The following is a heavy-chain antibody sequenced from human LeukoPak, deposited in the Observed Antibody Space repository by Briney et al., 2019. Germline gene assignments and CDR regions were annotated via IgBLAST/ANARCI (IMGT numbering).Heavy chain of an antibody. CDR3: AKSSGYYDPYYFDY. D-gene: IGHD3-22*01. CDR1: GFTFADYA. Sequence: PGRSLRLSCATSGFTFADYAIHWVRQGPGKGLEWVSGISWNSGSVGYADSVKGRFTISRDNAKNSLFLEMNCLRAEDTALYYCAKSSGYYDPYYFDYWGQGTLVTVSS. J-gene: IGHJ4*02. CDR2: ISWNSGSV. V-gene: IGHV3-9*01.